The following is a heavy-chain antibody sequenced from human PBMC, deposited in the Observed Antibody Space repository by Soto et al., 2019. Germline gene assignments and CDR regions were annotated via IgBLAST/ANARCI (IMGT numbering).Heavy chain of an antibody. J-gene: IGHJ6*02. CDR1: GFTFSSYA. V-gene: IGHV3-30-3*01. D-gene: IGHD1-26*01. Sequence: QVQLVESGGGVVQPGRSLRLSCAASGFTFSSYAMHWVRQAPGKGLEWVAVISYDGSNKYYADSVKGRFTISRDNSKNTLYLQMNSLRAEDTAVYYCARSLTRGSYSGYYYGMDVWGLGTTVTVSS. CDR2: ISYDGSNK. CDR3: ARSLTRGSYSGYYYGMDV.